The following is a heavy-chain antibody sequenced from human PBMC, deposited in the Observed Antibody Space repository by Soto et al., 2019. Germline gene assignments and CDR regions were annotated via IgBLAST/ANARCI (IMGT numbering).Heavy chain of an antibody. CDR2: IFYSGSS. J-gene: IGHJ6*02. CDR1: GASRSSNS. D-gene: IGHD3-9*01. Sequence: SETPSLSSTVHGASRSSNSWTWTPLSRGKGLEGIGDIFYSGSSNLNPSLRSRLSISIDTSKNKFSLMLKSVTAADTAVYYCARDLRCCGLDVWGQGTTVTVS. V-gene: IGHV4-59*01. CDR3: ARDLRCCGLDV.